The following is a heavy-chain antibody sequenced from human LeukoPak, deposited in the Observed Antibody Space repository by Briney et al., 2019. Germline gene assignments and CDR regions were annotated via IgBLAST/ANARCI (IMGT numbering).Heavy chain of an antibody. J-gene: IGHJ4*02. CDR2: IGYDGTNE. CDR3: ARDTSGYTFDD. Sequence: GGSLRLSCAASGFTFSSYGMHWVRQAPGKGLEWVALIGYDGTNEYYADSVKGRFTISRDNSKNTLYLQMKSLRAEDTAVYYCARDTSGYTFDDWGQGTLVTVSS. D-gene: IGHD5-18*01. CDR1: GFTFSSYG. V-gene: IGHV3-33*01.